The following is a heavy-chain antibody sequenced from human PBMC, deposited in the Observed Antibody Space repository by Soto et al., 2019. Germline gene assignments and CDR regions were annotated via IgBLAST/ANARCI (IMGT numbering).Heavy chain of an antibody. CDR2: IYYSGTT. V-gene: IGHV4-59*01. CDR1: GGSIIDYY. Sequence: SETLSLTCTVSGGSIIDYYWSWIRQPPGKGLEWIGYIYYSGTTDYSPSLKSRVTISVDTSKNQFSLKLSSVTAADTAVYYCARGMCALYFDWSYNLFDPWGQGTLVTVSS. J-gene: IGHJ5*02. CDR3: ARGMCALYFDWSYNLFDP. D-gene: IGHD3-9*01.